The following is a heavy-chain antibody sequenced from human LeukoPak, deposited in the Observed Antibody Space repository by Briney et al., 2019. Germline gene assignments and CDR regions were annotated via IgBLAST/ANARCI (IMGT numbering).Heavy chain of an antibody. Sequence: GGSLRLSCAASGFGFSRYWMHWVRQAPGTGLKWVSRIYRDGSTTDYADSVKGRFSISRDNSKNTLYLDMNSLRAGDTAVYYCARERDDYDDPGPLYYWGQGTLVTVSS. V-gene: IGHV3-74*01. D-gene: IGHD4-17*01. CDR3: ARERDDYDDPGPLYY. CDR1: GFGFSRYW. CDR2: IYRDGSTT. J-gene: IGHJ4*02.